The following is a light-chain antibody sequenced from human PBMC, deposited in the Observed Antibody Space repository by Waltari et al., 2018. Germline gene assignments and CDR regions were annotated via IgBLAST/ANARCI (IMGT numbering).Light chain of an antibody. CDR2: GGP. Sequence: EIVMTQSPATLSVAPGGRATLSCRASQSVSTNVAWYQQKPGQAPRLLIHGGPTRASGIPDRFSASGSGTEFTLTISSLQSEDFAVYYCQQYSNWPPWTFGQGTKVEIK. J-gene: IGKJ1*01. V-gene: IGKV3-15*01. CDR1: QSVSTN. CDR3: QQYSNWPPWT.